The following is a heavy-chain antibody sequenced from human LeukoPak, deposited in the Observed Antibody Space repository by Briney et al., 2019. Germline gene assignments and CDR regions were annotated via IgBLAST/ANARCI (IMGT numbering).Heavy chain of an antibody. CDR1: GFTFNSNW. CDR3: VRDDGSLIGRD. D-gene: IGHD2/OR15-2a*01. CDR2: INEAGNEK. Sequence: GGSLRLSCAASGFTFNSNWMGWVRQAPGKGLEWVANINEAGNEKYYGDSVTGRFTIARDNANKLLDLQMNSLRGDDSAVYYCVRDDGSLIGRDWGQGTMVTVSS. V-gene: IGHV3-7*01. J-gene: IGHJ3*01.